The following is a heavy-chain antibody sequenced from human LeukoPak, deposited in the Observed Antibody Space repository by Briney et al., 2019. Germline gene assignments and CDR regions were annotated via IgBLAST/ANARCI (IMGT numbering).Heavy chain of an antibody. J-gene: IGHJ4*02. CDR3: ARGSQQLDY. Sequence: ASVRVSCTASGYTFTSYVITWVGQAPGQGLEWMGWISTYNGRTNYAQHLQGRVNMTTDTSTTTAYMELRSLRSDDTAVYHCARGSQQLDYWGQGTLVTVSS. V-gene: IGHV1-18*04. D-gene: IGHD6-13*01. CDR2: ISTYNGRT. CDR1: GYTFTSYV.